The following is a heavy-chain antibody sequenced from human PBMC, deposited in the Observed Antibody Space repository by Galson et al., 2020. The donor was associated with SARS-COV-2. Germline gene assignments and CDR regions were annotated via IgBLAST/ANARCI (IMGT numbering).Heavy chain of an antibody. J-gene: IGHJ4*02. CDR1: GGSISSYY. Sequence: ASETLSLTCTVSGGSISSYYWSWIRQPPGKGLEWIGYIYYSGSTNYNPSLKSRVTISVDTSKNQFSLKLSSVTAADTAVYYCASGGGDDGFFDYWGQGTLVTVSS. V-gene: IGHV4-59*08. CDR3: ASGGGDDGFFDY. CDR2: IYYSGST. D-gene: IGHD4-17*01.